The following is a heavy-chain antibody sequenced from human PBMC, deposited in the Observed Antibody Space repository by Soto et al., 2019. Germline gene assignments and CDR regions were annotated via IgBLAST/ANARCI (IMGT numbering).Heavy chain of an antibody. Sequence: QLQLQESGPGLVKPSETLSLTCTVSGGSISSSSYYWGWIRQPPGKGLEWIGSIYYSGSTYYNPSLKSRVTISVDTSKNQFSLKLSSVTAADTAVYYCARTRPKAALYFDYWGQGTLVTVSS. CDR3: ARTRPKAALYFDY. J-gene: IGHJ4*02. V-gene: IGHV4-39*01. D-gene: IGHD6-6*01. CDR2: IYYSGST. CDR1: GGSISSSSYY.